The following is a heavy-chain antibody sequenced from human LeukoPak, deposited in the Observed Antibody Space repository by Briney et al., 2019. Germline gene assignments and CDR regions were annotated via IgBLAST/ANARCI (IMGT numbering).Heavy chain of an antibody. Sequence: PGGSLRLSCTASGSTFSGYWMNWVRQAPGKGLEWVSYISSSSSTIYYADSVKGRFTISRDNAKNSLYLQMNSLRDEDTAVYYCARGQQLNDYWGQGTLVTVSS. CDR3: ARGQQLNDY. CDR1: GSTFSGYW. V-gene: IGHV3-48*02. CDR2: ISSSSSTI. J-gene: IGHJ4*02. D-gene: IGHD6-13*01.